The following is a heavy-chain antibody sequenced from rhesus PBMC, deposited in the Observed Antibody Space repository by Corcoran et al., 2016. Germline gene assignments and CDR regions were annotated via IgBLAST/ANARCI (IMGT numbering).Heavy chain of an antibody. CDR1: GFTFSDYY. CDR2: NINKAIGGTA. CDR3: ARDRGGYGLDS. V-gene: IGHV3-116*02. Sequence: EVRLVESGGGLVQPGGSLRLSCEASGFTFSDYYMRWVRQAPGKGPEWVGFNINKAIGGTAKYAASLKGRFTISRDDSKSIASLQMNSLKTEDTAVYYCARDRGGYGLDSWGQGVVVTVSS. J-gene: IGHJ6*01.